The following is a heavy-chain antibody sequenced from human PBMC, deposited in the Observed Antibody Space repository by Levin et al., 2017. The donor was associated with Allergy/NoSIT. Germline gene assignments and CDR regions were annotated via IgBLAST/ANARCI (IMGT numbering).Heavy chain of an antibody. CDR1: GGSISSYY. Sequence: SETLSLTCTVSGGSISSYYWSWIRQPPGKGLEWIGYIYYSGSTNYNPSLKSRVTISVDTSKNQFSLKLSSVTAADTAVYYCARHREYQLLLPIYGMDAWGQGTTVTVSS. J-gene: IGHJ6*02. V-gene: IGHV4-59*08. CDR3: ARHREYQLLLPIYGMDA. CDR2: IYYSGST. D-gene: IGHD2-2*01.